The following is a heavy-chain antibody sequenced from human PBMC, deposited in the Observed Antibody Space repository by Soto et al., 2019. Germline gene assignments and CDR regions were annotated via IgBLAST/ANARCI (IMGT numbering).Heavy chain of an antibody. J-gene: IGHJ4*02. CDR2: IFSNGDT. D-gene: IGHD1-1*01. Sequence: ELQLVASGGGLVQPGGSLRLSFAASGFTVSNNYVRWVRQAPGKGLEWVSLIFSNGDTCYADSVKGRFTISRDSSSNTLYLQMNSLRVEDTAVYYCARDGTYNWVGGQGIHVTVSS. CDR3: ARDGTYNWV. CDR1: GFTVSNNY. V-gene: IGHV3-66*01.